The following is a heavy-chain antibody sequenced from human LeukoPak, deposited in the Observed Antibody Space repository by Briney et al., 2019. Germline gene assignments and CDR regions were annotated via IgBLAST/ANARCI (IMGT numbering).Heavy chain of an antibody. CDR2: IYYNGNT. CDR3: ARGFGGYYSFDY. D-gene: IGHD3-3*01. CDR1: GDSISIYY. Sequence: SETLSLTCTVSGDSISIYYWNWIRQPPGKGLEWNGYIYYNGNTNYNPSLKSRVTISVDTSKNQFSLKLTSVTAADTAVYYCARGFGGYYSFDYWGQGTLVTVSS. J-gene: IGHJ4*02. V-gene: IGHV4-59*01.